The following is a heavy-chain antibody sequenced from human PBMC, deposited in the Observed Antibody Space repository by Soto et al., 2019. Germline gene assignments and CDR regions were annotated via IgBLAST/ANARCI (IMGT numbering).Heavy chain of an antibody. Sequence: ASETLSLTCTVSAGSISSGDYYWGWIRQPPGKGLEWIGYIYYRGSTYYNPSLKSRVIISVDTSKNQFSLKLSSVTAADTATYYCAHRLILLGITADPPDAFDVWGQGTMVTVSS. CDR3: AHRLILLGITADPPDAFDV. V-gene: IGHV4-30-4*01. CDR1: AGSISSGDYY. D-gene: IGHD6-13*01. J-gene: IGHJ3*01. CDR2: IYYRGST.